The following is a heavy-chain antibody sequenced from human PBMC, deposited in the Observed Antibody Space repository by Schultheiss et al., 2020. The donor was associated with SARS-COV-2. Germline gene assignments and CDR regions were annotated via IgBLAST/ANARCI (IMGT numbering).Heavy chain of an antibody. CDR1: GYTFTSYD. V-gene: IGHV1-8*01. CDR2: MNPNSGGT. CDR3: ARGTAAAGLGYFQH. D-gene: IGHD6-13*01. J-gene: IGHJ1*01. Sequence: ASVKVSCKASGYTFTSYDINWVRQATGQGLEWMGWMNPNSGGTNYAQKFQGRVTMTRDTSTSTVYMELRSLRSDDTAVYYCARGTAAAGLGYFQHWGQGTLVTVSS.